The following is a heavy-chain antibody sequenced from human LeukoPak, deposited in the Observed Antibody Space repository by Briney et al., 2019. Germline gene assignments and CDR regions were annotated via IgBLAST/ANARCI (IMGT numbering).Heavy chain of an antibody. V-gene: IGHV4-38-2*02. Sequence: SETLSLTCTVSGYSISSGYYWGWIRQPPGKGLEWIGSIYHSGTTYYNPSLKSRVTISVDMSKNQFSLKLSSVTAADTAVYYCARHLRIFYGSGSYYSRDYWGQGTLVTVSS. D-gene: IGHD3-10*01. J-gene: IGHJ4*02. CDR2: IYHSGTT. CDR1: GYSISSGYY. CDR3: ARHLRIFYGSGSYYSRDY.